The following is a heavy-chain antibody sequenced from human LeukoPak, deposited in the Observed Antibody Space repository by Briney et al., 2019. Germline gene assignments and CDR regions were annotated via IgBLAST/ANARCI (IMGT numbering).Heavy chain of an antibody. D-gene: IGHD1-26*01. CDR3: ARRGSYYALYYYYYMDV. J-gene: IGHJ6*03. CDR1: GGSISSSNW. CDR2: IYHSGST. V-gene: IGHV4-4*02. Sequence: SGTLSLTCAVSGGSISSSNWWSWVRQPPGKGLEWIGEIYHSGSTNYNPSLKSRVTISVDKSKNQFSLKLSSVTAADTAVYYCARRGSYYALYYYYYMDVWGKGTTVTISS.